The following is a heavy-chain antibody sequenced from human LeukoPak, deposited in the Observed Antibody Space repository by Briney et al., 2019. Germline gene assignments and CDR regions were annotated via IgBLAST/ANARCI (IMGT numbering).Heavy chain of an antibody. CDR3: TTRTTVTTMGTDY. D-gene: IGHD4-17*01. CDR2: IKSKTDGGTA. CDR1: GFNFNNAW. V-gene: IGHV3-15*01. Sequence: GGSLRLSCAASGFNFNNAWMSWVRQAPGKGLEWVVLIKSKTDGGTADYVAPVKGRFTISRDDSKNTLFLQMNSLKTEDTAVYYCTTRTTVTTMGTDYWGQGTLVTVSS. J-gene: IGHJ4*02.